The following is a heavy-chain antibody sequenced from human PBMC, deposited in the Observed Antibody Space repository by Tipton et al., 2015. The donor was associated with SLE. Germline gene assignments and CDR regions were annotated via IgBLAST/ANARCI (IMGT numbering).Heavy chain of an antibody. V-gene: IGHV1-46*01. CDR2: ITVSGDTP. Sequence: QLVQSGAEVQKPGASVKVSCKTSGYNFTRHYMHWLRQAPGQGREWMGLITVSGDTPQYAPKVQGRVTMTRDTSTSTVYMELRSLRAEDTGVYYGARGGYVDLGGRGTLVTVSA. CDR3: ARGGYVDL. J-gene: IGHJ2*01. CDR1: GYNFTRHY.